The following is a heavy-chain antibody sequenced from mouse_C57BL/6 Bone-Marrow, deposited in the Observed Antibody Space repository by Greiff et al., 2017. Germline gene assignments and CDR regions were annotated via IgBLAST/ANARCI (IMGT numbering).Heavy chain of an antibody. Sequence: VKLMESGAELARPGASVKLSCKASGYTFTSYGISWVKQRTGQGLEWIGEIYPRSGNTYYNEKFKGKATLTADKSSSTAYMELRSLTSEDSAVYFCAREGAFITTVVSPFDYWGQGTTLTVSS. V-gene: IGHV1-81*01. D-gene: IGHD1-1*01. CDR3: AREGAFITTVVSPFDY. CDR2: IYPRSGNT. CDR1: GYTFTSYG. J-gene: IGHJ2*01.